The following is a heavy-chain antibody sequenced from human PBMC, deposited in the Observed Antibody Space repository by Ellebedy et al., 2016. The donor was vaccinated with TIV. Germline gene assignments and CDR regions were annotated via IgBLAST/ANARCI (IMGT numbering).Heavy chain of an antibody. CDR3: ARGRSGTTDFDY. J-gene: IGHJ4*02. D-gene: IGHD1-1*01. Sequence: ASVKVSCXASGYTFTSYDINWVRQATGQGLEWMGWMNPNSGNTGYAQKFQGRVTMTRNTSISTAYMELSSLRSEDTAVYYCARGRSGTTDFDYWGQGTLVTVSS. V-gene: IGHV1-8*01. CDR2: MNPNSGNT. CDR1: GYTFTSYD.